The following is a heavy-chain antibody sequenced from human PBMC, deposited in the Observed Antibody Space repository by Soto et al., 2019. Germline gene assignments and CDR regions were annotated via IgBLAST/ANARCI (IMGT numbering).Heavy chain of an antibody. CDR1: GGTFSSYT. Sequence: QVQLVQSGAEVKKPGSSVKVSCKASGGTFSSYTISWVRQAPGQGLEWMGRIIPILGIANYAQKFQGRVTITAEKSTSTAYMELSSLRSEDTAVYYCARYYYGDYGSGYYYGRDVWGQVTTVTVSS. D-gene: IGHD4-17*01. J-gene: IGHJ6*02. CDR2: IIPILGIA. V-gene: IGHV1-69*02. CDR3: ARYYYGDYGSGYYYGRDV.